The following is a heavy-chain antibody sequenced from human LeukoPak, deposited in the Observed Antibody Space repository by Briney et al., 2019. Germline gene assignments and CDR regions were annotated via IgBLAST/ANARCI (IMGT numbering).Heavy chain of an antibody. Sequence: GGSLRLSCAASGFTFSSYWMSWVRQAPGKGLEWVANIKQDGSEKYYVDSVKGRFTISRDNAKNSLYLQMNSLRAEDTAVYYCARAMRYCSSTSCGYYFDYWGQGTLVTVSS. CDR2: IKQDGSEK. V-gene: IGHV3-7*01. CDR3: ARAMRYCSSTSCGYYFDY. J-gene: IGHJ4*02. D-gene: IGHD2-2*01. CDR1: GFTFSSYW.